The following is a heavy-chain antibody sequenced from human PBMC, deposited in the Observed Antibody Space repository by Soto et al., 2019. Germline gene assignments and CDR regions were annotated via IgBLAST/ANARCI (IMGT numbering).Heavy chain of an antibody. J-gene: IGHJ6*02. CDR1: GASITSYY. V-gene: IGHV4-59*10. CDR3: ARSSGDDFFYYGMDV. Sequence: SETLSLTCSVSGASITSYYWSWIRQSAGEGLQWIGRVYARGATNYNPSLKSRVTMSGDTSKNQFSLRLTSVTAADTAVYYCARSSGDDFFYYGMDVWGHGTTVTVSS. CDR2: VYARGAT. D-gene: IGHD4-17*01.